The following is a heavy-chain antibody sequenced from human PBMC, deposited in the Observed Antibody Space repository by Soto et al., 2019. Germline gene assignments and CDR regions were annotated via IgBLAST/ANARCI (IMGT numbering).Heavy chain of an antibody. V-gene: IGHV1-69*12. CDR3: ARHARYCVSASCPDPLYYYYGLDV. CDR2: VIPIFGAT. CDR1: EGTFSTYA. Sequence: QVQLVQSGAEVKKPGSSVKVSCKSSEGTFSTYAISWVRQAPGQGLEWMGGVIPIFGATNYAQKFQGRVTIIADESSSTAYMELRSLRSEDTAVYYCARHARYCVSASCPDPLYYYYGLDVWGQGTTVTVSS. J-gene: IGHJ6*02. D-gene: IGHD2-2*01.